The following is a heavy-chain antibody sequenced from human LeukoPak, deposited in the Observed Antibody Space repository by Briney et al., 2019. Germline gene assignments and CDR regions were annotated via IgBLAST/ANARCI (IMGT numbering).Heavy chain of an antibody. CDR1: GFTFSSYG. CDR3: AKGRGRSYPHYYMDV. D-gene: IGHD1-26*01. J-gene: IGHJ6*03. CDR2: IRYDGSDK. V-gene: IGHV3-30*02. Sequence: GGSLRLSCAASGFTFSSYGMHWVRQAPGKGLEWVAFIRYDGSDKYYADSVKGRFTISRDNSKNTLYLQMNSLRAEDTAVYYCAKGRGRSYPHYYMDVWGKGTTVTVSS.